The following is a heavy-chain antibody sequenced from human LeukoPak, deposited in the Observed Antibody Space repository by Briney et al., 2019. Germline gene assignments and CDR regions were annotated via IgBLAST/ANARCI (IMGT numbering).Heavy chain of an antibody. D-gene: IGHD6-13*01. CDR1: GGSFSGYY. CDR2: INHSGST. J-gene: IGHJ6*02. Sequence: SETLSLTCAVYGGSFSGYYWSWIRQPPGKGLEWIGEINHSGSTNYNPSLKSRVTISVDTSKNQFSLKLSSVTAADTAVYYCARGRRLRGSSSWYERVEGYYYYCVDVWGQGTLVTVSS. CDR3: ARGRRLRGSSSWYERVEGYYYYCVDV. V-gene: IGHV4-34*01.